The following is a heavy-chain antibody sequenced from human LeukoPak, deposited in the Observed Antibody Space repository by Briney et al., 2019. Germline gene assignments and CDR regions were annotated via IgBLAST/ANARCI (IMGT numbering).Heavy chain of an antibody. V-gene: IGHV1-2*06. Sequence: GASVKVSCKASGYTFTGYYIHWVRQAPGQGLEWMGRINPDSGVTNSAQKFQARVTMTRDTSITTAYMELSGLRSDDTAVYYCASDQARTTTWYLYMNFWGQGTLVTVSS. D-gene: IGHD3/OR15-3a*01. CDR2: INPDSGVT. CDR3: ASDQARTTTWYLYMNF. CDR1: GYTFTGYY. J-gene: IGHJ4*02.